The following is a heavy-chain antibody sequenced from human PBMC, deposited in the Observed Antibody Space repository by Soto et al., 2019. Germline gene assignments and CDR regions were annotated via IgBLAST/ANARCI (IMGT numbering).Heavy chain of an antibody. CDR1: GFTFNTHG. Sequence: GGSLRLSCAASGFTFNTHGMHWVRQAPGKGLEWVSVISNSGGNTFYADSVKGRFTISRDNFKNTVFLQMSSLRAEDTAVYYCAKYVAVAGTALYGMDVWGQGTTVTVSS. D-gene: IGHD6-19*01. J-gene: IGHJ6*02. V-gene: IGHV3-23*01. CDR3: AKYVAVAGTALYGMDV. CDR2: ISNSGGNT.